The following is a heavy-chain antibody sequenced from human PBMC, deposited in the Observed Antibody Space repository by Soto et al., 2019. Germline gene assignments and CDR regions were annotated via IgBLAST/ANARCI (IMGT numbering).Heavy chain of an antibody. Sequence: PSETLSLTCTVSGGSISSYYWSWIRQPPGKGLEWIGYIYYGGSTNYNPSLKSRVTISVDTSKNQFSLKLSSVTAADTAVYYCARDRGLAAAANYYYYYGMDVWGQGTTVTVSS. J-gene: IGHJ6*02. CDR3: ARDRGLAAAANYYYYYGMDV. CDR2: IYYGGST. CDR1: GGSISSYY. V-gene: IGHV4-59*01. D-gene: IGHD6-13*01.